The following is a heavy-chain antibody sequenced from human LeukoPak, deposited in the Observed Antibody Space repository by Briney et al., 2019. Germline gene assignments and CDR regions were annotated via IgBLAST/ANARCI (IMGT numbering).Heavy chain of an antibody. D-gene: IGHD2-21*02. CDR3: ARGQVFVVVTAIQHNWFDP. J-gene: IGHJ5*02. V-gene: IGHV1-2*02. CDR2: INPNSGGT. Sequence: ASVKVSCKASGYTFTGYYMHWVRQAPGQGLEWMGWINPNSGGTNYAQKFQGRVTMTRDTSISTAYMELSRLRSDDTAVYYCARGQVFVVVTAIQHNWFDPWGQGTLVTVSS. CDR1: GYTFTGYY.